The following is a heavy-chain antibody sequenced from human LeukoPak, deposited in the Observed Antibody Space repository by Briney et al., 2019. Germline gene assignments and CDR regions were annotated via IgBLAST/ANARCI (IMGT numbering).Heavy chain of an antibody. V-gene: IGHV3-74*01. J-gene: IGHJ4*02. D-gene: IGHD3-16*01. CDR1: GYTFRIYW. Sequence: PGGSLRLSCAASGYTFRIYWKHGAPQGPGKGLLGVSRINADGSYKSYAKTVRGRLTNSRDNDKNTLYLQMNSLKAEDEAGYYRTKETLGARDSWGQGTLVTVSS. CDR2: INADGSYK. CDR3: TKETLGARDS.